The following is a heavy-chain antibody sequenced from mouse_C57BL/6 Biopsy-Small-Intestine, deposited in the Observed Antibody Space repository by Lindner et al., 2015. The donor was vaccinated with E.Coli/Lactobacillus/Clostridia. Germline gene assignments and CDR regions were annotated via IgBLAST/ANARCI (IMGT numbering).Heavy chain of an antibody. V-gene: IGHV1-85*01. D-gene: IGHD2-3*01. CDR3: ARDGYYLFDY. CDR1: GYSFTSYD. CDR2: IYPRDGST. Sequence: VQLQESGPDLVKPGASVKLSCKASGYSFTSYDINWVKQRPGQGLEWIGWIYPRDGSTQYNEKFKGRATLTIDTSSSTASMELHSLTSEDSAVYFCARDGYYLFDYWGQGTTLTVSS. J-gene: IGHJ2*01.